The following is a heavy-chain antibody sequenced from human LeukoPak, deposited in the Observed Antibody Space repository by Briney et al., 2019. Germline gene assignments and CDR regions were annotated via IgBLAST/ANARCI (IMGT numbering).Heavy chain of an antibody. V-gene: IGHV4-39*07. CDR2: VYYSGST. Sequence: PETLSLTCTVSGGSISSSSYYWGWIRQPPGKGLEWIESVYYSGSTNYNPSLKSRVTISVDTSKNQFSLKLSSVTAADTAVYYCARALGSTRGWFDPWGQGTLVTVSS. D-gene: IGHD2-2*01. J-gene: IGHJ5*02. CDR1: GGSISSSSYY. CDR3: ARALGSTRGWFDP.